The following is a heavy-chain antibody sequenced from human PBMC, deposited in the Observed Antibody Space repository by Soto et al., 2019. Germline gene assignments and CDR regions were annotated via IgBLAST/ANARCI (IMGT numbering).Heavy chain of an antibody. V-gene: IGHV3-49*03. CDR3: TRGGSLQWLVPEDY. D-gene: IGHD6-19*01. CDR2: IRSKPYGGTP. J-gene: IGHJ4*02. Sequence: EVQLVESGGGLVQPGRSPRLSCTGFGFTFGDYAMSWFRQAPGKGLEWVGFIRSKPYGGTPEYAASVKGRFTISRDDSKSIASLQMNSLKIEDTAVYYCTRGGSLQWLVPEDYWGQGTLVTVSS. CDR1: GFTFGDYA.